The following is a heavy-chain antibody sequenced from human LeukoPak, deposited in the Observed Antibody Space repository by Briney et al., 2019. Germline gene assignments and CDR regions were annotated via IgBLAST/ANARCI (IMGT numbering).Heavy chain of an antibody. V-gene: IGHV4-34*01. J-gene: IGHJ4*02. CDR2: TYHSGST. D-gene: IGHD2-15*01. Sequence: SETLSLTCAVYGGSFSGYYWSWIRQSPGKGLEWIGETYHSGSTNYNPSLKSRVTISVDTSKNQFSLKLSSVTAADTAVYYCARGVVAAPPTLDYWGQGTLVTVSS. CDR3: ARGVVAAPPTLDY. CDR1: GGSFSGYY.